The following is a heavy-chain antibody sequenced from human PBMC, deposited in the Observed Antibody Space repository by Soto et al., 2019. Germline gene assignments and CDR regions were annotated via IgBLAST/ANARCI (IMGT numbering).Heavy chain of an antibody. V-gene: IGHV3-33*01. Sequence: QPGGSLRLSCAASGFTFSSYGMHWVRQAPGKGLEWVAVIWYDGSNKYYADSVKGRFTISRGNSKNTLYLQMNSLRAEDTAVYYCARDPLDYGDSFYGMDVWGQGTTVTVSS. D-gene: IGHD4-17*01. CDR2: IWYDGSNK. J-gene: IGHJ6*02. CDR3: ARDPLDYGDSFYGMDV. CDR1: GFTFSSYG.